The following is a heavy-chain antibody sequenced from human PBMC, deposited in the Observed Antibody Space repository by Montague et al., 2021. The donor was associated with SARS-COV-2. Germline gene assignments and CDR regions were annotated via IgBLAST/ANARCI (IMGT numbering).Heavy chain of an antibody. CDR2: IYSGGST. CDR1: GSTVSSNY. J-gene: IGHJ6*02. CDR3: ARDVVVVAATGVHYYYYGMDV. V-gene: IGHV3-66*01. Sequence: SLRLSCAASGSTVSSNYMSWVRQAPGKGLEWVSVIYSGGSTYYADSVKGRFTISRDNSKNTLYLQMNSLRAEDTAVYYCARDVVVVAATGVHYYYYGMDVWGQGTTVTVSS. D-gene: IGHD2-15*01.